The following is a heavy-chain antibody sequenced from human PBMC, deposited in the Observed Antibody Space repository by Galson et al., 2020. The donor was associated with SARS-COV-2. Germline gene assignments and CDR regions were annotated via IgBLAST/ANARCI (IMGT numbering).Heavy chain of an antibody. J-gene: IGHJ5*02. CDR3: ARGFTMVRGVNWFDP. V-gene: IGHV4-39*01. CDR1: GGSISSSSYY. D-gene: IGHD3-10*01. CDR2: IYYSGST. Sequence: ASETLSLTCTVSGGSISSSSYYWGWIRQPPGKGLEWIGSIYYSGSTYYNPSLKSRVTISVDTSKNQFSLKLSSVTAADTAVYYCARGFTMVRGVNWFDPWGQGTLVTVSS.